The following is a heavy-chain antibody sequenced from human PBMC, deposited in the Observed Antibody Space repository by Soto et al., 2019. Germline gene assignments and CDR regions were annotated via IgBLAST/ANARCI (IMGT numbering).Heavy chain of an antibody. CDR2: IYTSGST. J-gene: IGHJ3*02. V-gene: IGHV4-4*07. CDR1: GGSISSYY. Sequence: SETLSLTCTVSGGSISSYYWSWIRQPAGKGLEWTGRIYTSGSTNYNPSLKSRVTMSVDTSKNQFSLKLSSVTAADTAVYYCARGSRGGYCSSTSCCCDAFDIWGQGTMVTVSS. D-gene: IGHD2-2*01. CDR3: ARGSRGGYCSSTSCCCDAFDI.